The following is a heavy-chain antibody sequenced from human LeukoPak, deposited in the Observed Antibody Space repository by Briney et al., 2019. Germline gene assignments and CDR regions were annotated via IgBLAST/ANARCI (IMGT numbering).Heavy chain of an antibody. D-gene: IGHD5-24*01. CDR1: GFTFSSYA. J-gene: IGHJ4*02. CDR3: AKERRDGYNLDY. Sequence: PGGSLRLSCAASGFTFSSYAMSWVRQAPGKGLEWVSGISWNSGSIGYADSVKGRFTISRDNAKNSLYLQMNSLRAEDTALYYCAKERRDGYNLDYWGQGTLVTVSS. V-gene: IGHV3-9*01. CDR2: ISWNSGSI.